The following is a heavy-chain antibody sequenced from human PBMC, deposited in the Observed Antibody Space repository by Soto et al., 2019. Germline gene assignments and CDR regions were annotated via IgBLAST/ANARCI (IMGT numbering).Heavy chain of an antibody. Sequence: QVQLVQSGAEVKKPGSSVKVSCKASGGTFSSYAISWVRQAPGQGLEWMGGIIPIFGTANYAQKFQGRVTITAEKTTSTAYMELSILRYEDTAVYYCARTAYGDYSNYFRLEARNLNYYYYGMDVWGQGTTVTVSS. CDR3: ARTAYGDYSNYFRLEARNLNYYYYGMDV. J-gene: IGHJ6*02. CDR1: GGTFSSYA. CDR2: IIPIFGTA. D-gene: IGHD4-4*01. V-gene: IGHV1-69*06.